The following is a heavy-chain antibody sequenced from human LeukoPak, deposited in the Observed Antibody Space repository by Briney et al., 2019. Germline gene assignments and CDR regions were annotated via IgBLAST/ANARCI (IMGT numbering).Heavy chain of an antibody. CDR1: VFTLSKIS. D-gene: IGHD3-22*01. CDR2: VGHEDGTT. J-gene: IGHJ4*02. CDR3: PTGAIVFDY. Sequence: GASVTVSCKVSVFTLSKISIDWVRQAHGKGLEWMGRVGHEDGTTIHAQKFQGRFNIPLDTATDTAYMQMSNLIAEDTAMHYLPTGAIVFDYWGQGILVTVSS. V-gene: IGHV1-24*01.